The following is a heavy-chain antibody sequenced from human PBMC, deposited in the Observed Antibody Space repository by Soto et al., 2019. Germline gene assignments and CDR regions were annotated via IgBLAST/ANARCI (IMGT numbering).Heavy chain of an antibody. Sequence: ESGGGLVQPGGSLRLSCPASGFTFNNYYMVWVRQAPGRGLEWVANINQDGSAKYYVDSVKGRFTISRDNAKSSLYLQINSLRAEDTATYYCGRGFGGTHWGQGSLVTVSS. V-gene: IGHV3-7*05. CDR3: GRGFGGTH. D-gene: IGHD2-15*01. CDR1: GFTFNNYY. CDR2: INQDGSAK. J-gene: IGHJ4*02.